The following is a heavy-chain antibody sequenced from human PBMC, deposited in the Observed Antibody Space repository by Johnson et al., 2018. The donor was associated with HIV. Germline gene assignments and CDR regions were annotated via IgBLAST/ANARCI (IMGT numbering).Heavy chain of an antibody. CDR1: GFTFSSYA. J-gene: IGHJ3*02. Sequence: QVQLVESGGGVVQPGRSLRLSCAASGFTFSSYAMHWVRQAPGKGLEWVAVISYDGSNKYYADSVKGRFTISRDNSKNTLYLQMNSLRAEDTAVYYGAKDRYGGSYPDAFDIWGQGTMVTVSS. CDR3: AKDRYGGSYPDAFDI. V-gene: IGHV3-30-3*01. D-gene: IGHD1-26*01. CDR2: ISYDGSNK.